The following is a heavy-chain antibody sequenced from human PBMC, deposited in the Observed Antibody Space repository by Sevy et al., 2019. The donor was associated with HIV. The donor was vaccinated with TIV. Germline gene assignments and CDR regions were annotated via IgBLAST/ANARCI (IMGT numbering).Heavy chain of an antibody. CDR3: ATGTKWELPLFEAW. Sequence: ASVKVACKVSGYTLTELSMHWVRQAPGKGLEWMGGFDPEDGETIYVQKFQGRATMTEDTATDTAYMELSSLRSEDTAVYYCATGTKWELPLFEAWGAQGTLVTVSS. V-gene: IGHV1-24*01. J-gene: IGHJ4*02. CDR2: FDPEDGET. CDR1: GYTLTELS. D-gene: IGHD1-26*01.